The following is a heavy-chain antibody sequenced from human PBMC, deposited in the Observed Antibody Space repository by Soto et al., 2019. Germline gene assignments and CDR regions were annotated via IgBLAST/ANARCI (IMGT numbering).Heavy chain of an antibody. V-gene: IGHV4-34*01. Sequence: SETLSLTCAVYGGSFSGYYWSWIRQPPGKGLEWIREINHSGSTNYNPSLKSRVTISVDTSKNQFSLKLSSVTAADTAVYYCARVTYYDILTGYYATDYFDYWGQGTLVTVSS. D-gene: IGHD3-9*01. CDR3: ARVTYYDILTGYYATDYFDY. J-gene: IGHJ4*02. CDR1: GGSFSGYY. CDR2: INHSGST.